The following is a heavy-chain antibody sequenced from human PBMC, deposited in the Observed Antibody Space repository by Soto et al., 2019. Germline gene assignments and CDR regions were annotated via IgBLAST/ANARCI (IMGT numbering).Heavy chain of an antibody. CDR1: GFTFSDSS. CDR2: ISSSSTYI. V-gene: IGHV3-21*01. Sequence: ESGGGLVKPGGSLRLSCAASGFTFSDSSMNWVRQAPGKGLEWVSSISSSSTYIYYADSVRGRFTTSRDNAKNSLFLQMNSLRAEDTAVYYCARVLSGSYYYFYNMDVWGEGTTVTVSS. J-gene: IGHJ6*03. CDR3: ARVLSGSYYYFYNMDV. D-gene: IGHD1-26*01.